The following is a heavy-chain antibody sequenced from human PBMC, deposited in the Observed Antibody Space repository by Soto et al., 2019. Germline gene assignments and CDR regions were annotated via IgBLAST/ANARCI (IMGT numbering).Heavy chain of an antibody. CDR3: AKGVSQPKEYYFDD. J-gene: IGHJ4*02. CDR1: GFTFTNYA. V-gene: IGHV3-23*01. CDR2: TSGSGGST. D-gene: IGHD2-2*01. Sequence: EVQLLESGGGLVQPGGSLRLSCAASGFTFTNYAMGWIRQAPGKGLEWVSGTSGSGGSTYYADSVKGRFTIARDNSKCTLYLHMNSLRAEDTAVYYCAKGVSQPKEYYFDDWGQGTLVTVSS.